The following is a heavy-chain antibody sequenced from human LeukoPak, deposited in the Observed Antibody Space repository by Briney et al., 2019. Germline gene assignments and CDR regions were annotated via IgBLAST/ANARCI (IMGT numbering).Heavy chain of an antibody. CDR3: ARDPGVGLLWFGELSPFDY. CDR1: GYTFTSYA. D-gene: IGHD3-10*01. Sequence: ASVKVSCKASGYTFTSYAMHWVRQAPGQRLEWMGWINAGNGNTKYSQKFQGRVTITRDTSASTAYMELSSLRSEDTAVYYCARDPGVGLLWFGELSPFDYWGQGTLVTVSS. V-gene: IGHV1-3*01. CDR2: INAGNGNT. J-gene: IGHJ4*02.